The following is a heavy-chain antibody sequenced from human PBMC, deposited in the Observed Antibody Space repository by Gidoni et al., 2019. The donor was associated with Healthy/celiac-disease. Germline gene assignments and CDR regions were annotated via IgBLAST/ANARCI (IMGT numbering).Heavy chain of an antibody. D-gene: IGHD2-2*01. Sequence: EVQLVESGGGLVQPGRSLRLYCAASGFTFDDYAMHWVRQAPGKGLEWVSGISWNSGSIGYADSVKGRFTISRDNAKNSLYLQMNSLRAEDTALYYCAKDIKNRGRPAAFYYYYGMDVWGQGTTVTVSS. CDR1: GFTFDDYA. V-gene: IGHV3-9*01. CDR3: AKDIKNRGRPAAFYYYYGMDV. J-gene: IGHJ6*02. CDR2: ISWNSGSI.